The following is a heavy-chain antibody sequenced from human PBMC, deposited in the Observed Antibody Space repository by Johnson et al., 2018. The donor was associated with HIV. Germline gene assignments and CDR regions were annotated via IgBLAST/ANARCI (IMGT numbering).Heavy chain of an antibody. CDR2: IWYDGSNK. D-gene: IGHD1-1*01. V-gene: IGHV3-33*06. CDR1: GFTFSSYG. J-gene: IGHJ3*01. CDR3: AKGIMNWDDDAFDV. Sequence: QVQLVESGGGVVQPGRSLRLSCAASGFTFSSYGMHWVRQAPGKGLEWVAVIWYDGSNKYYADSVKGRFTISRDNSKNTLYLQMNSLRAEDTAVYYCAKGIMNWDDDAFDVWGLGTMVTVSS.